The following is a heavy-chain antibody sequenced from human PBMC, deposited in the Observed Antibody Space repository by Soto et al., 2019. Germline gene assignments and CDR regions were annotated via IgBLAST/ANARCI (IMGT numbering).Heavy chain of an antibody. CDR2: INPSGGST. Sequence: EASVKVSCKASGYTFTSYYMHWVRQAPGQGLEWMGIINPSGGSTSYAQKFQGRVTMTRDTSTSTVYMELSSLRSADTAVYYCARVGIYSYYYYGMDVWGQGTTVTVSS. CDR3: ARVGIYSYYYYGMDV. J-gene: IGHJ6*02. CDR1: GYTFTSYY. D-gene: IGHD5-12*01. V-gene: IGHV1-46*01.